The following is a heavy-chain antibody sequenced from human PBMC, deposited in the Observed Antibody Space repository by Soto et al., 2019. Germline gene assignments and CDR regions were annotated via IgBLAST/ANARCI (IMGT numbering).Heavy chain of an antibody. Sequence: QVQLVESGGGVVQPGRYLRLSCAASGFTFSSYAMHWVRQAPGKGLEWVAVISYDGSNKYYADSVKGRFTISRDNSKNTLYLQMKSLRAEDTAVYYCASLGYWGQGTLVTVSS. CDR3: ASLGY. J-gene: IGHJ4*02. CDR1: GFTFSSYA. CDR2: ISYDGSNK. V-gene: IGHV3-30-3*01. D-gene: IGHD3-10*01.